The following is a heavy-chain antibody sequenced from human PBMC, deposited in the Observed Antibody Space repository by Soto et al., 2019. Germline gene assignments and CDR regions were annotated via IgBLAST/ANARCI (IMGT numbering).Heavy chain of an antibody. D-gene: IGHD2-8*01. J-gene: IGHJ4*02. CDR2: ISGSGGST. CDR3: AKGREWMVYATDFDY. CDR1: GFTFSSYA. Sequence: GGSLRLSCAASGFTFSSYAMSWVRQAPGKGLEWVSAISGSGGSTYYADSVKGRFTISRDNSKNTLYLQMNSLRAEDTAVYYCAKGREWMVYATDFDYWGQGTLVTVSS. V-gene: IGHV3-23*01.